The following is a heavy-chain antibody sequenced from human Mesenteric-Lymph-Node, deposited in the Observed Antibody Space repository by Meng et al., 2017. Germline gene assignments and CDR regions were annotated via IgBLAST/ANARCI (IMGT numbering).Heavy chain of an antibody. D-gene: IGHD3-10*01. CDR2: IYYSGST. CDR3: ARRRGGSGRDC. Sequence: QVQLQESGPGLVKPSQTLSLTCTVSGGSISSGDYYWSWIRQPPGKGLEWIGYIYYSGSTYYNPSLKRRVTISVDTSKNQFSLKLSSVTATDTAVYFCARRRGGSGRDCWGQGTLVTVSS. CDR1: GGSISSGDYY. J-gene: IGHJ4*02. V-gene: IGHV4-30-4*01.